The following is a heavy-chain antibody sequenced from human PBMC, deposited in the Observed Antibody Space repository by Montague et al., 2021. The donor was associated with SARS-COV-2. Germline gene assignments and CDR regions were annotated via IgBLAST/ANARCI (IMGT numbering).Heavy chain of an antibody. CDR1: GFIVTNYF. J-gene: IGHJ5*02. V-gene: IGHV3-23*01. D-gene: IGHD1-14*01. Sequence: SLRLSCAASGFIVTNYFMNWVRRAPVKGLESVADISVFGGVTYDSASVRGRFTISNTTSNRTLFLQMDGMRAEDTAIYYCTKSFSGTRNWFDPWGQGTLVPVPS. CDR3: TKSFSGTRNWFDP. CDR2: ISVFGGVT.